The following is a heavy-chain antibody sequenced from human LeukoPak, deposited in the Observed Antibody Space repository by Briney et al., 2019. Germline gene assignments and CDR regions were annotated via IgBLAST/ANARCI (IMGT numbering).Heavy chain of an antibody. D-gene: IGHD4-11*01. CDR1: GFTFSSYS. CDR2: ITASGTAM. CDR3: AKDRDSNWYPSFES. J-gene: IGHJ4*02. V-gene: IGHV3-48*02. Sequence: GGSLRLSCAASGFTFSSYSMNWVRQAPGKGLEWVSHITASGTAMFYADSVKGRFTISRDNAKNSLYLQMNSLRDEDTAVYYCAKDRDSNWYPSFESWGQGTLITVSS.